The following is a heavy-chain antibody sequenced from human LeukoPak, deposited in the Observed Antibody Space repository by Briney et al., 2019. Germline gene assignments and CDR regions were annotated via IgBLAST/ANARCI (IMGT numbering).Heavy chain of an antibody. J-gene: IGHJ4*02. V-gene: IGHV5-51*01. Sequence: GESLKISCKASGYSFTTYWIAWVRQMPGTGLEWMGMIYPGDSDTRYSPSFQGQITISVDKSISIAYLQWSSLKASDTAMYYCARLLQGVAGTWGYWGQGTLVTVSS. CDR3: ARLLQGVAGTWGY. CDR1: GYSFTTYW. CDR2: IYPGDSDT. D-gene: IGHD6-19*01.